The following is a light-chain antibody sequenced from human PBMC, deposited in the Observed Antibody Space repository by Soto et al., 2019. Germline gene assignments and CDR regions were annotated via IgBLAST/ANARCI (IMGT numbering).Light chain of an antibody. J-gene: IGKJ1*01. V-gene: IGKV3-20*01. CDR1: QSVSSSY. Sequence: EIVLTQSPGTLSLSPGERATLSCRASQSVSSSYLAWYQQKPGQAPRLLIYRTSNRATGIPDTFSGSGSGTDFTLTISRLEPEDFAVYWCQQYDSSPRTFGLGTKVDIK. CDR3: QQYDSSPRT. CDR2: RTS.